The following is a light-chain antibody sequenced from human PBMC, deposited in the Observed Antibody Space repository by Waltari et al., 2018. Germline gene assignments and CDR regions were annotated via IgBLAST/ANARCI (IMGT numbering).Light chain of an antibody. CDR3: QSADSSGSL. V-gene: IGLV3-25*03. Sequence: SSDLTQSPSVSVSPGQTARITCSGDALPDQYAFWYQQKPGQAPVLVIYKDIERPSGIPERFSGSSSGTTVTLTISGVQAEDEADYYCQSADSSGSLFGGWTKLTVL. CDR1: ALPDQY. J-gene: IGLJ2*01. CDR2: KDI.